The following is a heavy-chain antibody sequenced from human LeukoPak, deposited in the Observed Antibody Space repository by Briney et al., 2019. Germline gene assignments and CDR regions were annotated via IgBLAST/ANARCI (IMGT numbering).Heavy chain of an antibody. V-gene: IGHV5-51*01. J-gene: IGHJ4*02. Sequence: GESLKISCKGSGYSFTSYWIGWVRQMPGKGLEWMGIIYPGDSDTRYSPSFQGQVTISADKSISTAYLQWSSLKASDTAMYYCARTAAYCGGDCHPAQVDYWGQGTLVTVSS. CDR1: GYSFTSYW. CDR2: IYPGDSDT. D-gene: IGHD2-21*02. CDR3: ARTAAYCGGDCHPAQVDY.